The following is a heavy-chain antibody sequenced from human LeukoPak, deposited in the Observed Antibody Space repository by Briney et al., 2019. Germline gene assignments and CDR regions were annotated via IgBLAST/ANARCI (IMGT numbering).Heavy chain of an antibody. J-gene: IGHJ4*02. CDR2: IREDGTEK. D-gene: IGHD7-27*01. CDR1: GLTFSGAW. V-gene: IGHV3-7*01. Sequence: GRSLRLSCTASGLTFSGAWMTWVRQAPGKGLEWVANIREDGTEKNYVDSVKGRFTISRDNAKNSLFLQMSNLRDDDTAIYYCARHVGISFWGQGTLVTVSS. CDR3: ARHVGISF.